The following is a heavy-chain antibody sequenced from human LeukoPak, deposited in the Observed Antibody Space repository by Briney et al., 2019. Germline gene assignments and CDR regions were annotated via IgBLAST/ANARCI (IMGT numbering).Heavy chain of an antibody. Sequence: SQTLSLTCTVSGGSISSGDYYWSWIRQSPGTGLEWIGYIYYSGSTYYNPSLKSRVTISVDTSKNQFSLKLSSVTAADTAVYYCARYTATTVTFDYWGQGTLVTVSS. CDR3: ARYTATTVTFDY. J-gene: IGHJ4*02. D-gene: IGHD4-17*01. V-gene: IGHV4-30-4*01. CDR1: GGSISSGDYY. CDR2: IYYSGST.